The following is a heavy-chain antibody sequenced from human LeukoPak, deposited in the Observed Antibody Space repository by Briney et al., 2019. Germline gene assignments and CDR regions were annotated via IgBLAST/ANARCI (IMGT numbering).Heavy chain of an antibody. V-gene: IGHV3-9*03. CDR1: GFTFDDYA. CDR2: ISWNSGSI. Sequence: GGSLRLSCAASGFTFDDYAMHWVRQAPGKGLERVSGISWNSGSIGYADSVKGRFTISRDNAKNSLYLQMNSLRAEDMALYYCAKPPPRGTAGMRSRYFDLWGRGTLVTVSS. D-gene: IGHD2-2*01. CDR3: AKPPPRGTAGMRSRYFDL. J-gene: IGHJ2*01.